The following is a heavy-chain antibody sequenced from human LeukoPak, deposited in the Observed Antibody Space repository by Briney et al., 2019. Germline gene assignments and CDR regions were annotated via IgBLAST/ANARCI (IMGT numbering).Heavy chain of an antibody. J-gene: IGHJ6*02. Sequence: GGSLRLSCAASGFTFSSYAMHWVRQAPGKGLEWVAVIPYDGSNKYYADSVKGRFTISRDNSKNTLYLQMNSLRAEDTAVYYCARDLGMVVAKGTYGMDVWGQGTTVTVSS. D-gene: IGHD3-22*01. CDR3: ARDLGMVVAKGTYGMDV. CDR1: GFTFSSYA. V-gene: IGHV3-30-3*01. CDR2: IPYDGSNK.